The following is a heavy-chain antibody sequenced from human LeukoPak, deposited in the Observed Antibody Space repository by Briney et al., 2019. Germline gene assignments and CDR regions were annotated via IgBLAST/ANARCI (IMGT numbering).Heavy chain of an antibody. Sequence: ASVKVSCKASGYTFTSYAMNWVRQAPGQGLEWMGWISAYNGNTHYAQNLQGRVTMTTDRSTSTAYMELRSLRSDDTAVYYCARGDDSSWSEFDYWGQGTLVTVSS. CDR2: ISAYNGNT. D-gene: IGHD6-13*01. CDR1: GYTFTSYA. V-gene: IGHV1-18*01. J-gene: IGHJ4*02. CDR3: ARGDDSSWSEFDY.